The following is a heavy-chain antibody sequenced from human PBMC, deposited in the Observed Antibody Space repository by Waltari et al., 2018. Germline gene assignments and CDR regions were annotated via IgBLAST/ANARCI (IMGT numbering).Heavy chain of an antibody. D-gene: IGHD3-3*01. V-gene: IGHV2-5*02. J-gene: IGHJ4*02. CDR3: AHRRLWSGNWDVGYFDY. CDR2: IYWDDDK. Sequence: QITLKESGPTRVKPTQTLTLTCTFPGFSLSTRGVGVAWTRQPPGTALEYLAVIYWDDDKRYSASLKSRLTITKDTSNNQVVLTMTNMDPVDTATYYCAHRRLWSGNWDVGYFDYWGQGTMVTVSS. CDR1: GFSLSTRGVG.